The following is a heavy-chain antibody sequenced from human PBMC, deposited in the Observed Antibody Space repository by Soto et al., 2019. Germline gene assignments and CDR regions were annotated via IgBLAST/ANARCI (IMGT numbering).Heavy chain of an antibody. CDR2: IYHTGET. CDR3: AKYTSGTMRDY. V-gene: IGHV4-39*01. CDR1: GGSISSSNYY. J-gene: IGHJ4*02. D-gene: IGHD5-18*01. Sequence: SETLSLTCSVSGGSISSSNYYWAWIRQPPGKGLEWIGGIYHTGETYYNPSLTPRVTLSVDTSKNQFSLILNSVTAADTAVYYCAKYTSGTMRDYWGQRTLVTVSS.